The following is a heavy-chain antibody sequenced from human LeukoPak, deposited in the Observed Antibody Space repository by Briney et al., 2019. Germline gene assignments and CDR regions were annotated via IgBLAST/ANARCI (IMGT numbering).Heavy chain of an antibody. CDR2: INSDGSST. D-gene: IGHD4-17*01. CDR3: ARLGDYGVAFDI. Sequence: QPGESLRLSCAASGFTFSSYWMHWVRQAPGKGLVWVSRINSDGSSTSYADSVKGRFTISRDNAKNTLYLQMNSLRAEDTAVYYCARLGDYGVAFDIWGQGTMVTVSS. CDR1: GFTFSSYW. V-gene: IGHV3-74*01. J-gene: IGHJ3*02.